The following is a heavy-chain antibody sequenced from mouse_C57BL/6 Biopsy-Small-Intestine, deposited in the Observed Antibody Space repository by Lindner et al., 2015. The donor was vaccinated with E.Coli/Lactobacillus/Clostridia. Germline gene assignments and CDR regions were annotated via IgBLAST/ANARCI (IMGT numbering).Heavy chain of an antibody. CDR2: ISSGGSYT. Sequence: VQLQESGGDLVKPGGSLKLSCAASGFTFSSYGMSWVRQTPDKRLEWVATISSGGSYTYYPDSVKGRFTISRDSAKNTLYLQMNNLKSEDTAMYYCATYYNTPRDTMDYWGQGTSVTVSS. V-gene: IGHV5-6*01. CDR1: GFTFSSYG. J-gene: IGHJ4*01. D-gene: IGHD2-12*01. CDR3: ATYYNTPRDTMDY.